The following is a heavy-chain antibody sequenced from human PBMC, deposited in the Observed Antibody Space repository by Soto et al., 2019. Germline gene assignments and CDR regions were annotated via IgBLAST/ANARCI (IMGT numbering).Heavy chain of an antibody. V-gene: IGHV3-74*01. CDR2: VKSDGIGA. D-gene: IGHD3-22*01. Sequence: GGSLRLSCAASGFTFSTYWMHWVRQPPGRGLVWVSRVKSDGIGANYADSVMGRFTISRDNAKNTVFLQMNGLRAEDTAIYYCARAYDDNPSGFDYWGLGTPVTVSS. CDR3: ARAYDDNPSGFDY. CDR1: GFTFSTYW. J-gene: IGHJ4*02.